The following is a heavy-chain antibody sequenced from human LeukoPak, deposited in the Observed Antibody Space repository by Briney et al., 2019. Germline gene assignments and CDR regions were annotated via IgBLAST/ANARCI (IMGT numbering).Heavy chain of an antibody. J-gene: IGHJ5*02. CDR2: IYYTGIT. D-gene: IGHD6-13*01. Sequence: SETLSLTCTVSGGSINSYYWSWIRQPPGKGLEWIGRIYYTGITTYNPSLKSRVTISVDTSKNQFSLKLRSVTAADTAVFYCARKEGGQLVNTRRWFDPWGQGTLVTVSS. CDR3: ARKEGGQLVNTRRWFDP. V-gene: IGHV4-59*12. CDR1: GGSINSYY.